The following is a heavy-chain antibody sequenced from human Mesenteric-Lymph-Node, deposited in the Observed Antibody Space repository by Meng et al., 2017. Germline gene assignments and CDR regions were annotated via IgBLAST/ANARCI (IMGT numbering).Heavy chain of an antibody. CDR1: GLTFSSYA. Sequence: GESLKISCAASGLTFSSYAMNWVRQAPGRGLEWLSYISGRGNTQYYADSVKGRFTISRDNAKNSLYLQMNSLRAEETAVYYCARGHSSGWYDFDYWGQGTLVTVSS. V-gene: IGHV3-48*03. D-gene: IGHD6-19*01. CDR3: ARGHSSGWYDFDY. J-gene: IGHJ4*02. CDR2: ISGRGNTQ.